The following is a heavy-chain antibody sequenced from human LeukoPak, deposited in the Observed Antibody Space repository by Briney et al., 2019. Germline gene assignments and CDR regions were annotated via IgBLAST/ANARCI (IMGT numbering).Heavy chain of an antibody. J-gene: IGHJ3*02. CDR3: ARDPRWELPSVDAFDI. CDR1: GFTVSSNY. D-gene: IGHD1-26*01. V-gene: IGHV3-66*01. Sequence: GGSLRLSCAASGFTVSSNYMSWVRQAPGKGLEWVSVIYNGGSTYYADSVKGRFTISRDNSKNTLYLQMNSLRAEDTAVYYCARDPRWELPSVDAFDIWGQGTMVTVSS. CDR2: IYNGGST.